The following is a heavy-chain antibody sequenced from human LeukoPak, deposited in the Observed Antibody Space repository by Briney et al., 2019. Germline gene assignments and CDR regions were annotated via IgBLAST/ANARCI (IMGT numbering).Heavy chain of an antibody. V-gene: IGHV3-53*05. Sequence: GGSLRLSCAASGFTVSSNYMSWVRQAPGKGLEWVSVIYSGGSTYYADSVKGRFTISRDNSQNTLYVQMNSLRSDDTAVYYCARAGRRLFGVLIPLSFDYWGQGTPVTVSS. CDR1: GFTVSSNY. CDR3: ARAGRRLFGVLIPLSFDY. CDR2: IYSGGST. D-gene: IGHD3-3*01. J-gene: IGHJ4*02.